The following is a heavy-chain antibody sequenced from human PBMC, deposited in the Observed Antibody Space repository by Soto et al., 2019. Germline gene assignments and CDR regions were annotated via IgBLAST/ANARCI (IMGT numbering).Heavy chain of an antibody. D-gene: IGHD3-3*01. J-gene: IGHJ4*02. V-gene: IGHV4-31*03. CDR1: GGSISSGGYY. CDR2: IYYSGST. Sequence: QGQLQESGPGLVKPSQTLSLTCTVSGGSISSGGYYWSWIRQHPGKGLEWIGYIYYSGSTYYNPSRKSRVTISVDTSKNQFSLKLSSVTAADTAVYYCARAAYDFWSGYSPPFDYWGQGTLVTVSS. CDR3: ARAAYDFWSGYSPPFDY.